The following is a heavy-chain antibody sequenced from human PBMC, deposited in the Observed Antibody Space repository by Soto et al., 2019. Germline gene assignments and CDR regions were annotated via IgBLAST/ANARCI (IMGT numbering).Heavy chain of an antibody. CDR2: ISSSSSTI. V-gene: IGHV3-48*01. CDR1: GFTFSSYS. J-gene: IGHJ5*02. CDR3: ARARYGDYVYWFDP. Sequence: GGSLRLSCAASGFTFSSYSMNWVRQAPGKGLEWVSYISSSSSTIYYADSVKGRFTISRDNAKNSLYLQMNSLRAEDTAVYYCARARYGDYVYWFDPWGQGTLVTVSS. D-gene: IGHD4-17*01.